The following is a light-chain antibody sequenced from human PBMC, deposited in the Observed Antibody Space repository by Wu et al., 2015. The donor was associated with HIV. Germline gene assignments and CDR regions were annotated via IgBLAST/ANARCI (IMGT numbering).Light chain of an antibody. Sequence: AIRITQSPSSLSASTGDRVTITCRASQGISSYLAWYQQKPGKAPKLLIYAASTLQSGVPSRFSGSGSGTDFTLTISCLQSEDFATYYCQQYYSTFTWTFGQGTKVEIK. V-gene: IGKV1-8*01. CDR1: QGISSY. J-gene: IGKJ1*01. CDR3: QQYYSTFTWT. CDR2: AAS.